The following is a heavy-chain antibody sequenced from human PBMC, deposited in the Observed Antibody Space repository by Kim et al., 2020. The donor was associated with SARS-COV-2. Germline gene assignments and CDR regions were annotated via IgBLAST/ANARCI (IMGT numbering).Heavy chain of an antibody. CDR1: GFTFSSYG. D-gene: IGHD3-10*01. V-gene: IGHV3-30*18. CDR3: AKERGGLWFGELPYYYYGMDV. Sequence: GGSLRLSCAASGFTFSSYGMHWVRQAPGKGLEWVAVISYDGSNKYYADSVKGRFTISRDNSKNTLYLQMNSLRAEDTAVYYCAKERGGLWFGELPYYYYGMDVWGQGTTVTVSS. CDR2: ISYDGSNK. J-gene: IGHJ6*02.